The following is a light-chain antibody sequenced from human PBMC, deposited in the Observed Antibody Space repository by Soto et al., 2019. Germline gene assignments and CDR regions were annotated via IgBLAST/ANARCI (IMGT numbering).Light chain of an antibody. CDR1: SSDIGAYNY. CDR3: SSYSSTITRV. V-gene: IGLV2-14*03. Sequence: QSVLTQPDSVSGSPGQPITISCIGTSSDIGAYNYASWYQQHPGKAPKLIIYDVSNRPSGFSNRFSGSKSGYTASLTISGLQAEDEADYYCSSYSSTITRVFGTGTKVTVL. CDR2: DVS. J-gene: IGLJ1*01.